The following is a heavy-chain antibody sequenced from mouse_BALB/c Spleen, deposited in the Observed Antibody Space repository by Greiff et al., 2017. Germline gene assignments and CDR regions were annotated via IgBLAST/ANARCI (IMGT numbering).Heavy chain of an antibody. D-gene: IGHD3-2*01. Sequence: EVKVVESGGGLVQPKGSLKLSCAASGFTFNTYAMNWVRQAPGKGLEWVARIRSKSNNYATYYADSVKDRFTISRDDSQSMLYLQMNNLKTEDTAMYYCARVGGQLGPNYAMDYWGQGTSVTVSS. J-gene: IGHJ4*01. CDR2: IRSKSNNYAT. CDR3: ARVGGQLGPNYAMDY. V-gene: IGHV10-1*02. CDR1: GFTFNTYA.